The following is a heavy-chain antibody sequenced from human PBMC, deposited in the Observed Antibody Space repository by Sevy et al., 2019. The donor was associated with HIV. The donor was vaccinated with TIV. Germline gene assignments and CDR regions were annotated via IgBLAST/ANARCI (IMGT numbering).Heavy chain of an antibody. CDR1: GFTFNTHA. Sequence: GGSLRLSCAASGFTFNTHAMNWVRQAPGKGLEWVSTISGPDYNTYYADSVKGRFTISRDNSQNPLHLQMNSLRADDTAVYYCAKALNPALESMLQVNLRTLKGFDVWGQGTMVTVSS. CDR3: AKALNPALESMLQVNLRTLKGFDV. V-gene: IGHV3-23*01. D-gene: IGHD2-8*01. J-gene: IGHJ3*01. CDR2: ISGPDYNT.